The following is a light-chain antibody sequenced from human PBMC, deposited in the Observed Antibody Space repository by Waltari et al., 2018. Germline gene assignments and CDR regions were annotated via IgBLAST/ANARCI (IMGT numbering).Light chain of an antibody. J-gene: IGLJ3*02. V-gene: IGLV1-51*01. CDR2: DGN. CDR3: GAWDSSLSGV. Sequence: QSVFAQPLSVSAAPAQTLPIPCSGATSNICNYYVYWYRKLPGTASQLHIYDGNRRPSAIPDRFTGCKSGTAASRAITGRQTRDEADYYCGAWDSSLSGVFGGGTKLTVL. CDR1: TSNICNYY.